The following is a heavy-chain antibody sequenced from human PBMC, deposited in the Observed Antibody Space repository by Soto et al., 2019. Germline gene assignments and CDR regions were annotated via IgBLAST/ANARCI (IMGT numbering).Heavy chain of an antibody. V-gene: IGHV3-7*01. Sequence: GGSLRLSCAASRFTFSTYWMTWVRQTPGKGLEWVANIHQDGNEKYYMDSVKGRFTISRDNAKNSLYLQMTSLRAEDTAVYYCAGGNALDVWGQGTTVTVSS. CDR3: AGGNALDV. CDR1: RFTFSTYW. CDR2: IHQDGNEK. J-gene: IGHJ6*02.